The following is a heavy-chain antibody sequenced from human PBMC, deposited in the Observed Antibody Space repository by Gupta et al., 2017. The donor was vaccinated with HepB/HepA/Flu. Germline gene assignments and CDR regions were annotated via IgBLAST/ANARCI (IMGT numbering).Heavy chain of an antibody. Sequence: QVTLKESGPVLVKLTETLTLTCTVSGFSLTNARMGVSWIRQPPGKALEWLGHIFSNDEKSYSASLKTRLTISRDTSKSQVVLTMTNMDPVDTVTYYCARKSDLYHSTMDVWGQGTTVAVSS. V-gene: IGHV2-26*01. J-gene: IGHJ6*02. CDR2: IFSNDEK. CDR1: GFSLTNARMG. CDR3: ARKSDLYHSTMDV. D-gene: IGHD1-14*01.